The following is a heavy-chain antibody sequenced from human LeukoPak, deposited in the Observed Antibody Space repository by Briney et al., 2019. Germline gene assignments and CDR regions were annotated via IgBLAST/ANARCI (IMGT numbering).Heavy chain of an antibody. D-gene: IGHD4-17*01. Sequence: GRSLRLSCTASGGTLSNYAMHWVRRPPGRGLEWVAVISFDGTNKYYGDSVEGRFSVSRDNSKNTLYLQMNSLRPDDTAMYYCATDYGDYEPIDYWGQGTLVTVSS. J-gene: IGHJ4*02. CDR2: ISFDGTNK. V-gene: IGHV3-30*04. CDR1: GGTLSNYA. CDR3: ATDYGDYEPIDY.